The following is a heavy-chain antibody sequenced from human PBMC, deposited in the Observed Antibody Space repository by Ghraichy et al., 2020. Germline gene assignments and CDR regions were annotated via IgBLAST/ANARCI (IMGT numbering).Heavy chain of an antibody. D-gene: IGHD3-16*01. V-gene: IGHV4-28*01. CDR2: IYSSGNA. CDR3: ARKAGGSYARGFDL. J-gene: IGHJ3*01. Sequence: SETLSLTFAVSGYSISTTNWWAWIRQTPGKGLEWIGYIYSSGNAHYNPSLKSRVTMSVDTSKNQNSLQMTSVTSEDPAVYYFARKAGGSYARGFDLWGQGTKVTVSS. CDR1: GYSISTTNW.